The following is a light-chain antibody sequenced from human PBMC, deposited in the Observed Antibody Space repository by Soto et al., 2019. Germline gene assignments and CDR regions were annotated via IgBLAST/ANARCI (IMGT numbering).Light chain of an antibody. CDR1: QDIRNF. CDR3: QKYSSVPV. Sequence: DIQMTQSPTSLSASVGDRVTITCRASQDIRNFVAWYQQKPGKAPKLLIYAASTLQSGVPSRFSGSGSGTDFTLTINSLQAEDVATYSCQKYSSVPVFGPGTKVEIK. V-gene: IGKV1-27*01. J-gene: IGKJ3*01. CDR2: AAS.